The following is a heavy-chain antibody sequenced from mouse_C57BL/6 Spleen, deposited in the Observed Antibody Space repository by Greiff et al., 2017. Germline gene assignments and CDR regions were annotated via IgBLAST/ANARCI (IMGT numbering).Heavy chain of an antibody. V-gene: IGHV1-59*01. D-gene: IGHD1-1*01. CDR1: GYTFTSYW. CDR2: IDPSDSYT. CDR3: AYYYGSSYGYFDV. Sequence: QVQLQQPGAELVRPGTSVKLSCKASGYTFTSYWMHWVKQRPGQGLEWIGVIDPSDSYTNSNQKFKGKATLTVDTSSSTAYMQLSSLTSEDSAVYYCAYYYGSSYGYFDVWGTGTTVTVSS. J-gene: IGHJ1*03.